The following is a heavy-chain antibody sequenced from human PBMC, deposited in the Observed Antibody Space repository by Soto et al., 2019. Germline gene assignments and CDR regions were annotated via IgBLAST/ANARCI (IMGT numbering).Heavy chain of an antibody. V-gene: IGHV3-15*01. D-gene: IGHD3-22*01. CDR2: IKSKTDGGTT. Sequence: GGSLRLSCAASGFTFSNAWMSWVRQAPGKGLEWVGRIKSKTDGGTTDYAAPVKGRFTISRDDSKNTLYLQMNSLKTEDTAVYYCTTEYYYDISGDVDYWGQGTLVTVSS. CDR3: TTEYYYDISGDVDY. J-gene: IGHJ4*02. CDR1: GFTFSNAW.